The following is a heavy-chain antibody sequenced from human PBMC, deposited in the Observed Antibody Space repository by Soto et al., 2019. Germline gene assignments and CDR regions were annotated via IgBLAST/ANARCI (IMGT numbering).Heavy chain of an antibody. D-gene: IGHD2-15*01. CDR1: GYSFTSYW. J-gene: IGHJ5*02. Sequence: ESLKISCKGSGYSFTSYWISWVRQMPGKGLEWMGRIDPSDSYTNYSPSFQGHVTISADKSISTAYLQWSSLKASDTAMYYCAIHRSGVVVLNWFDPWGQGTLVTVSS. V-gene: IGHV5-10-1*01. CDR2: IDPSDSYT. CDR3: AIHRSGVVVLNWFDP.